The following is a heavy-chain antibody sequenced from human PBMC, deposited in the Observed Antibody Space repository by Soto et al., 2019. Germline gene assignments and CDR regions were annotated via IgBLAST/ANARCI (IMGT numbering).Heavy chain of an antibody. CDR2: ITISGDST. V-gene: IGHV3-23*01. Sequence: GSXXXSXATSGFTFSNXAMXWARQAPGKGLEWVSAITISGDSTYYADSVKGRFTISRDNSKNTLYLQVNSLRAEDTAVYYCARNVAFEIWGQGTMVTVSS. J-gene: IGHJ3*02. CDR3: ARNVAFEI. CDR1: GFTFSNXA.